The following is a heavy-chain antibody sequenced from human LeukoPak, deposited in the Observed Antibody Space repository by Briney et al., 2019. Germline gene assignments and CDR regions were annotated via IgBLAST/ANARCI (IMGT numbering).Heavy chain of an antibody. Sequence: PGGSLRLSCAASGFTFSSYGMHWVRQAPGRGLEWVAFIRYDGSNKYYADSVKGRFTISRDNSKNTLYLQMNSLRAEDPAVYYCAKYNRPLWWWYXDXXGQXXXXTV. CDR1: GFTFSSYG. J-gene: IGHJ3*02. V-gene: IGHV3-30*02. CDR3: AKYNRPLWWWYXDX. D-gene: IGHD2-15*01. CDR2: IRYDGSNK.